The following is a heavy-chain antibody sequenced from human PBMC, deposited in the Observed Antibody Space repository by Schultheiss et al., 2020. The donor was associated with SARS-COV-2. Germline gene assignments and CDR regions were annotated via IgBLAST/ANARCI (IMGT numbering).Heavy chain of an antibody. Sequence: GGSLRLSCAASGFTLSSYAMNWVRQAPGKGLEWVAIVSYDGTSKYYADSVTGRFTISRDTSKNTLFLQMNSLRAEDTAVYYCAKGASPTVTTGFDYWGQGTLVTVSS. CDR2: VSYDGTSK. D-gene: IGHD4-17*01. CDR3: AKGASPTVTTGFDY. CDR1: GFTLSSYA. J-gene: IGHJ4*02. V-gene: IGHV3-30*04.